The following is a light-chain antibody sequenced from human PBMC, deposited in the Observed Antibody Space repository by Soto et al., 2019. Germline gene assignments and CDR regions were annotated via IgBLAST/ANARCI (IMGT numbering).Light chain of an antibody. CDR2: GAS. CDR1: YSVGGRY. J-gene: IGKJ1*01. Sequence: EIGLTQSPGTLSVSPWERATLXXRARYSVGGRYLAWYEQTPGQAPWXXIFGASTRAPGIPDRFTGSVSGTDFTVTISRLAPEDFAVYYCQQYETSPWTFGQGTKVYIK. CDR3: QQYETSPWT. V-gene: IGKV3-20*01.